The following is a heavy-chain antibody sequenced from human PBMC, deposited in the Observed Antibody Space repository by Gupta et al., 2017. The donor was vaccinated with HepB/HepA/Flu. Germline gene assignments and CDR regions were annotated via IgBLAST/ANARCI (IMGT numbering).Heavy chain of an antibody. CDR3: AKDTNSYGILDAFDI. D-gene: IGHD5-18*01. Sequence: EVQLVESGGGLVQPGRSLRLSCAASGFTFDDYAMHWVRQAPGKGLEWVSGISWNSGSIGYADSVKGRFTISRDNAKNSLYLQMNSLRAEDTALYYCAKDTNSYGILDAFDIWGQGTMVTVSS. V-gene: IGHV3-9*01. CDR1: GFTFDDYA. CDR2: ISWNSGSI. J-gene: IGHJ3*02.